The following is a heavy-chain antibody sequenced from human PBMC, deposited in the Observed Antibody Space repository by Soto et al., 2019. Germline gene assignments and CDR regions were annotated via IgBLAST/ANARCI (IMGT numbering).Heavy chain of an antibody. J-gene: IGHJ3*02. V-gene: IGHV3-30*18. CDR2: ISYDGSNK. CDR3: AKDLSGDYGDYGVDI. CDR1: GFTFSSYG. D-gene: IGHD4-17*01. Sequence: PGGSLRLSCAASGFTFSSYGMHWVRQAPGKGLEWVAVISYDGSNKYYADSVKGRFTISRDNSKNTLYLQMNSLRAEDTAVYYCAKDLSGDYGDYGVDIWGQGTMVTV.